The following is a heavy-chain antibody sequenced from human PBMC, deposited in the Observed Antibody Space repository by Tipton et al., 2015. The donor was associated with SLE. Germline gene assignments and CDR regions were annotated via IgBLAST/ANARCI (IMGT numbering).Heavy chain of an antibody. D-gene: IGHD6-13*01. V-gene: IGHV4-59*12. CDR3: ARIGQQLVLGYYYYGMDV. CDR2: IYYSGRT. Sequence: TLSLTCTVSGGSISSYYWSWIRQPPGKGLEWIGYIYYSGRTNYNPSLKSRVTISVDTSKNQFSLKLSSVTAADTAVYYCARIGQQLVLGYYYYGMDVWGQGTTVTVSS. CDR1: GGSISSYY. J-gene: IGHJ6*02.